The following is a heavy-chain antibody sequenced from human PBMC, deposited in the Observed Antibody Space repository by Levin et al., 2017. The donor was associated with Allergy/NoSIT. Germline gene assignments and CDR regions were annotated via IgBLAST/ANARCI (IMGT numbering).Heavy chain of an antibody. CDR2: IKSKTDGGTT. Sequence: GGSLRLSCAASGFTFSNAWMSWVRQAPGKGLEWVGRIKSKTDGGTTDYAAPVKGRFTISRDDSKNTLYLQMNSLKTEDTAVHYCTFVLRFLGWLTNWGQGTLVTVSS. CDR1: GFTFSNAW. D-gene: IGHD3-3*01. J-gene: IGHJ4*02. CDR3: TFVLRFLGWLTN. V-gene: IGHV3-15*01.